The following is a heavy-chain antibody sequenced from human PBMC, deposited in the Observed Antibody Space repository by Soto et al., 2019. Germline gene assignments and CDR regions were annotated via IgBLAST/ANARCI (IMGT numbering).Heavy chain of an antibody. V-gene: IGHV3-7*03. J-gene: IGHJ6*02. CDR1: GFTFSSYW. CDR2: IKQDGSEK. Sequence: GSLRLSCAASGFTFSSYWMSWVRQAPGKGLEWVANIKQDGSEKYYVDSVKGRFTISRDNAKNSLYLQMNSLRAEDTAVYYCARDGPNWNYGMDVWGQGTTVTVSS. CDR3: ARDGPNWNYGMDV. D-gene: IGHD1-20*01.